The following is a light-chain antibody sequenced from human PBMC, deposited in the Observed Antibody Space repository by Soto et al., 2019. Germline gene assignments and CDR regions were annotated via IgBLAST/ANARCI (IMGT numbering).Light chain of an antibody. J-gene: IGKJ1*01. CDR1: QSVSNNY. CDR3: QQYGSPGT. V-gene: IGKV3-20*01. CDR2: GAS. Sequence: EIVLTQSPGTLSLSPGERATLSCRASQSVSNNYLAWYQQKPGQAPRLLIYGASNRATGIPDRFSGSGSGTDFTLTISRLEPEDFAVYYCQQYGSPGTFGQGTRWIS.